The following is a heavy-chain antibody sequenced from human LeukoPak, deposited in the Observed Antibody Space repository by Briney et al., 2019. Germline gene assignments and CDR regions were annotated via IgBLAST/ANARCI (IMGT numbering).Heavy chain of an antibody. J-gene: IGHJ5*02. CDR3: ARQEEIVVVNWFDP. Sequence: PSETLSLTCAVYGGSFSGYYWSWIRQPPGKGLEWIGEINHSESTNYSPSLKSRVTISVDTSKNQFSLKLSSVTAADTAVYYCARQEEIVVVNWFDPWGQGTLVTVSS. D-gene: IGHD3-22*01. CDR1: GGSFSGYY. CDR2: INHSEST. V-gene: IGHV4-34*01.